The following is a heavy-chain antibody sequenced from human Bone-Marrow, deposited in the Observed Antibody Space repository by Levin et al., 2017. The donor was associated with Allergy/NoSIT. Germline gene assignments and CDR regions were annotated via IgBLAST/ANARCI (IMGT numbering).Heavy chain of an antibody. CDR3: TRHAIVVVPAATYYYYYYYMDV. J-gene: IGHJ6*03. Sequence: KVSCAASGFTFSGSAMHWVRQASGKGLEWVGRIRSKANSYATAYAASVKGRFTISRDDSKNTAYLQMNSLKTEDTAVYYCTRHAIVVVPAATYYYYYYYMDVWGKGTTVTVSS. D-gene: IGHD2-2*01. CDR1: GFTFSGSA. CDR2: IRSKANSYAT. V-gene: IGHV3-73*01.